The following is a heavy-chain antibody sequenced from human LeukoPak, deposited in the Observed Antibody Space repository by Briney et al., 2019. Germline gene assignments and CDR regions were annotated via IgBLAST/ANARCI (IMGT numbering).Heavy chain of an antibody. CDR2: IFHSGST. J-gene: IGHJ5*02. V-gene: IGHV4-4*02. CDR3: ARLSLLPQHITMVRGVHP. Sequence: SETLSLTCTVSGGSISSDNWWSWVRQPPGKGLEWIGEIFHSGSTNYNPSLKSRVTISVDTSKNHLSLKLNSVTAADTAVYYCARLSLLPQHITMVRGVHPWGQGTLVTVSS. CDR1: GGSISSDNW. D-gene: IGHD3-10*01.